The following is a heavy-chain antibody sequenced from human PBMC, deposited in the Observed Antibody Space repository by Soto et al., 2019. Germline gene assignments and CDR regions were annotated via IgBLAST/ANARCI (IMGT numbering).Heavy chain of an antibody. CDR1: GYTLTELS. CDR3: ATGLGDILTGYRELDY. J-gene: IGHJ4*02. Sequence: ASVKVSYKVSGYTLTELSMHWVRQAPGKGLEWMGGFDPEDGETIYAQKFQGRVTMTEDTSTDTAYMELSSLRSEDTAVYYCATGLGDILTGYRELDYWGQGTLVTVSS. CDR2: FDPEDGET. V-gene: IGHV1-24*01. D-gene: IGHD3-9*01.